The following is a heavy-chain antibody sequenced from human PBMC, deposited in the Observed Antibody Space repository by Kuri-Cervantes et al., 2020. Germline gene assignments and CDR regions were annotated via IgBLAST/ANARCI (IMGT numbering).Heavy chain of an antibody. Sequence: SETLSLTCAVYGGSFSGYYWSWIRQPPGKGLEWIGEINHSGSTNYNPSLKSRVTISVDTSKNQFSLKLSSVTAADTAVYYCARAGRDGYSYDAFDIWGQGTMVTVSS. CDR1: GGSFSGYY. CDR3: ARAGRDGYSYDAFDI. V-gene: IGHV4-34*01. CDR2: INHSGST. J-gene: IGHJ3*02. D-gene: IGHD5-24*01.